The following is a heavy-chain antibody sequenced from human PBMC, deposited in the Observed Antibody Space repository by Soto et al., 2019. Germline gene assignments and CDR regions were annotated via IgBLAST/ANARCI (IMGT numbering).Heavy chain of an antibody. J-gene: IGHJ4*02. V-gene: IGHV4-34*01. CDR2: IKHTGST. CDR1: GGSFSGYY. D-gene: IGHD5-18*01. CDR3: ARGAFRGYSYGYYCDY. Sequence: QVQLQQWGAGLLKPSETLSLTCAVYGGSFSGYYWTWIRQPPGKGLEWIGEIKHTGSTNYNPSLKSRVTRSXXTXQXPFSLTLSSVTAADTAAYYCARGAFRGYSYGYYCDYWGQGALVSVSS.